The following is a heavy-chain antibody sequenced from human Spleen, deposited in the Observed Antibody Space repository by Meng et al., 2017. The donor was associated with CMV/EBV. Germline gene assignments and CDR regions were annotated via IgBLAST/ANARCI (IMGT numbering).Heavy chain of an antibody. Sequence: VSGGSFSGYYWSWIRQPPGKGLEWIGEINHSGSTNYNPSLKSRVTISVDTSKNQFSLKLSSVTAADTAVYYCARAPVPAAKGVWFDPWGQGTLVTVSS. CDR1: GGSFSGYY. D-gene: IGHD2-2*01. CDR2: INHSGST. J-gene: IGHJ5*02. CDR3: ARAPVPAAKGVWFDP. V-gene: IGHV4-34*01.